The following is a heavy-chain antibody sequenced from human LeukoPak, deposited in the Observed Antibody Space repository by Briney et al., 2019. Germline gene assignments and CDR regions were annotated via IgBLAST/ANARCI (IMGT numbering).Heavy chain of an antibody. J-gene: IGHJ4*02. CDR3: AHSGYSYGFDY. D-gene: IGHD5-18*01. Sequence: SGPTLVKPTQTLTLTCTFSGFSLRTSGAGVGWIRQPPGKALEWLVLIYWDDDKRYSPSLKSRLTITKDTSNNQVVLTMTNMDPVDTATYYCAHSGYSYGFDYWGQGTLVTVSS. CDR2: IYWDDDK. CDR1: GFSLRTSGAG. V-gene: IGHV2-5*02.